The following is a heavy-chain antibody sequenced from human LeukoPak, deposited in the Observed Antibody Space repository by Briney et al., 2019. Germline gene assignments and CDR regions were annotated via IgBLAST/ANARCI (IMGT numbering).Heavy chain of an antibody. Sequence: SETLSLTCTVSGGSISSSSYYWGWIRQPPGKGLEWIGSIYYSGSTYYNPFLKSRVTISVDTSKNQFSLKLSSVTAADTAVYYCARDYVEMATIDYWGQGTLVTVSS. CDR2: IYYSGST. CDR3: ARDYVEMATIDY. J-gene: IGHJ4*02. D-gene: IGHD5-24*01. CDR1: GGSISSSSYY. V-gene: IGHV4-39*07.